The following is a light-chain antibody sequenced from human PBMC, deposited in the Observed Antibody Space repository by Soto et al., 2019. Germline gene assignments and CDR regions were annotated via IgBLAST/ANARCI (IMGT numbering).Light chain of an antibody. CDR2: EVS. CDR3: MQAIDIPWT. J-gene: IGKJ1*01. V-gene: IGKV2-29*03. Sequence: ILMTQTPLSLSIIPGQTASIPCKSSQSLLHSDGKTYFYWYVQKAGQAPQPLIYEVSNRFSGVPERFSGSGSRTDFTLKISRVEADDVGIYYCMQAIDIPWTFGQGTKVDIK. CDR1: QSLLHSDGKTY.